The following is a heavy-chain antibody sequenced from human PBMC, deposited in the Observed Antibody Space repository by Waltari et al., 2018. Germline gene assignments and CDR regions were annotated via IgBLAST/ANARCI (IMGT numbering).Heavy chain of an antibody. Sequence: EVQLIQSGAEVKKPGAPVKISCKASANPFTDYYIHWVQQAPGKGLVWMGLIDPEDGETVYAENFQGRVTITADRSTDTVYMELSSVRSEDTAVYYCSTRSFGVVNAFDIWGQGTMVIVSS. CDR1: ANPFTDYY. CDR2: IDPEDGET. D-gene: IGHD3-3*01. CDR3: STRSFGVVNAFDI. V-gene: IGHV1-69-2*01. J-gene: IGHJ3*02.